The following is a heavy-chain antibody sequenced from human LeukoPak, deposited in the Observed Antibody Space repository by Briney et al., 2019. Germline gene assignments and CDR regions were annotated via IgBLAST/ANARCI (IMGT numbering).Heavy chain of an antibody. CDR1: GFIVSSNY. CDR3: ARGRSSSAPYDY. V-gene: IGHV3-53*01. CDR2: IYTGGST. J-gene: IGHJ4*02. D-gene: IGHD6-6*01. Sequence: GGSLRLSCAASGFIVSSNYMTWVRQAPGKGLEWVSVIYTGGSTYYADSVKGRFTISRDNSKNTLYLQMNTLRAEDTAVYHCARGRSSSAPYDYWGQGTLVSVSS.